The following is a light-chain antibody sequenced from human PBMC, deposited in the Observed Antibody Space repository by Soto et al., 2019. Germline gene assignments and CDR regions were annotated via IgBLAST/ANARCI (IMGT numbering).Light chain of an antibody. V-gene: IGKV1-5*01. Sequence: DIQMTQSPSTLSAAIGDSVTLTCRASQIIARGLAWYQQKPGKAPNLVIYDATKLQSGVPSRFSAIASGAEFTLTISGLQAEDFATYYCLQYNTFPHSFGQGTRLEI. CDR1: QIIARG. CDR3: LQYNTFPHS. CDR2: DAT. J-gene: IGKJ2*03.